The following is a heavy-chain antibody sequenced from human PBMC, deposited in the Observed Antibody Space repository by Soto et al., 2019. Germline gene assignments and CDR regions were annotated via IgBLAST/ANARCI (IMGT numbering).Heavy chain of an antibody. V-gene: IGHV4-34*01. CDR2: INHSGST. CDR3: ARGAGGPGTMVRGVPEGFDP. CDR1: GGSFSGYY. D-gene: IGHD3-10*01. J-gene: IGHJ5*02. Sequence: QVQLQQWGAGLLKPSETLSLTCAVYGGSFSGYYWSWIRQPPGKGLEWIGEINHSGSTNYNPSLKSRVTISVDTSKNQFSLKLSSVTAADTAVYYCARGAGGPGTMVRGVPEGFDPWGQGTLVTVSS.